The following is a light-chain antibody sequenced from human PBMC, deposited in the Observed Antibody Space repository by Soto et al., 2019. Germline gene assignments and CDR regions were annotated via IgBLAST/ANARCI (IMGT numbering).Light chain of an antibody. CDR3: QQYDSYPLT. CDR2: MAS. J-gene: IGKJ2*01. CDR1: QNIDTL. V-gene: IGKV1-5*03. Sequence: DIQMTQSPSTLSASVGDRVTITCRASQNIDTLLAWYQQKPGKAPMFLIYMASSLESGVPSRFSGSGSGTEFTLTISSLQPDDFATYYCQQYDSYPLTFGQGTKLEIK.